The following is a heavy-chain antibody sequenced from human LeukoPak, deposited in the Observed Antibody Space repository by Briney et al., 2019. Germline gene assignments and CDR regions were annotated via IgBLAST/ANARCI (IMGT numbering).Heavy chain of an antibody. CDR2: INTNTGNP. CDR1: GYTFTGYY. V-gene: IGHV7-4-1*02. J-gene: IGHJ5*02. D-gene: IGHD2-15*01. CDR3: AREMGGYCSGASCYGQFDP. Sequence: ASVKVSCKASGYTFTGYYMHWVRQAPGQGLEWMGWINTNTGNPTYAQGITGQFVFSLDTSVSTAYLQINSLKAEDTAVYYCAREMGGYCSGASCYGQFDPWGQGTLVTVSS.